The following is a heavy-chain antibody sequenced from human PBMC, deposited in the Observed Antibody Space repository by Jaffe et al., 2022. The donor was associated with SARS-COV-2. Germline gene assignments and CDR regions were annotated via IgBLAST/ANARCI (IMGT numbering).Heavy chain of an antibody. CDR2: IWYDGSNK. D-gene: IGHD6-13*01. V-gene: IGHV3-33*01. CDR3: AREHPNRIAAAGDFDY. J-gene: IGHJ4*02. Sequence: QVQLVESGGGVVQPGRSLRLSCAASGFTFSSYGMHWVRQAPGKGLEWVAVIWYDGSNKYYADSVKGRFTISRDNSKNTLYLQMNSLRAEDTAVYYCAREHPNRIAAAGDFDYWGQGTLVTVSS. CDR1: GFTFSSYG.